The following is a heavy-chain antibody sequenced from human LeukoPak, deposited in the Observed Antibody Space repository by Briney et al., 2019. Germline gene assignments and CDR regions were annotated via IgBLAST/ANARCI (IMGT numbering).Heavy chain of an antibody. V-gene: IGHV3-11*01. CDR3: VRDAGTRGYFDK. Sequence: GGSLRLSCVGSGFTFNDYYMSWIRQAPGKGLEWVSYISGSGSAIYYADSVKGRFTISRDNADNSLYLQMNSLRAEDTAMYYCVRDAGTRGYFDKWGQGTLVTVSS. J-gene: IGHJ4*02. CDR2: ISGSGSAI. CDR1: GFTFNDYY. D-gene: IGHD1-1*01.